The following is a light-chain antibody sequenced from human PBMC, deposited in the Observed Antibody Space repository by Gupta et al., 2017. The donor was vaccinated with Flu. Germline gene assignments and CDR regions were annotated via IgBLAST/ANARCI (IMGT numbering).Light chain of an antibody. CDR3: QQYYNWPT. CDR2: GAS. J-gene: IGKJ1*01. CDR1: QSVSSH. Sequence: PGERATLSCRASQSVSSHVAWYQQKPGQGPRLLIYGASTRATGIPTRFSGSESGTEFTLTISSLQSEDSAVYFCQQYYNWPTFGQGTKVEIK. V-gene: IGKV3-15*01.